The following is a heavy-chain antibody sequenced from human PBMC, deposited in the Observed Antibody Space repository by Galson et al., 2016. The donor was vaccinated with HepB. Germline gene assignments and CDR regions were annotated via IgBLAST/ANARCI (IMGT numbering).Heavy chain of an antibody. J-gene: IGHJ5*02. D-gene: IGHD6-19*01. CDR1: GFTFRNYW. Sequence: SLRLSCADSGFTFRNYWMSWIRQAPGKGLEWVANIKQDGSEKHYVDSVKGRFTISRDNAKNSLYLQMNGLRAEDTAVYYCARGRSILERGWYWFDPWGQGTLVTVSS. CDR2: IKQDGSEK. CDR3: ARGRSILERGWYWFDP. V-gene: IGHV3-7*04.